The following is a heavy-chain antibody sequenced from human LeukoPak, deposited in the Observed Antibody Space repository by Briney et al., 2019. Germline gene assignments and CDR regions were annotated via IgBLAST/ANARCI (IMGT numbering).Heavy chain of an antibody. Sequence: SETLSLTCAVYGGSFSGYYWSWIRQPPGKGLEWIGEVNHSGSTNYNPSLKSRVTISVDTSKKQFSLKLSSVTAADTAVYYCARVLEGSSGQHWYFDLWGRGTLVTVSS. J-gene: IGHJ2*01. CDR2: VNHSGST. CDR3: ARVLEGSSGQHWYFDL. V-gene: IGHV4-34*01. D-gene: IGHD6-19*01. CDR1: GGSFSGYY.